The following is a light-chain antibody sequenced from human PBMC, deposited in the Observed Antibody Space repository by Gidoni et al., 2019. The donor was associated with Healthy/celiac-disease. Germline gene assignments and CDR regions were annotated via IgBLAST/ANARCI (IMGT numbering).Light chain of an antibody. CDR1: QSVNSN. CDR3: QQYNNWYT. Sequence: EIVLTPSPATLSVSPGERATLSCRASQSVNSNLAWYQQKPGQAPRLLIYRASTRATGIPSRFSGSASWTELTLTISSLQSEDFAVYYCQQYNNWYTFGQGTKLEIK. CDR2: RAS. V-gene: IGKV3-15*01. J-gene: IGKJ2*01.